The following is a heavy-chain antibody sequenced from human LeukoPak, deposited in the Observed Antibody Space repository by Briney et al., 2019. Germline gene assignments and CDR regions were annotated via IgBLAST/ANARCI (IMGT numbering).Heavy chain of an antibody. Sequence: ASVKVSCKASGYTFTSYDINWVRQATGQGLEWMGWMNPNSGNTGYAQKFQGRVTMTRNTSISTAYMELSSLRSEDTAVYYCAADPKGFDAFDIWGQGTMVTVSS. V-gene: IGHV1-8*01. CDR1: GYTFTSYD. J-gene: IGHJ3*02. CDR2: MNPNSGNT. CDR3: AADPKGFDAFDI.